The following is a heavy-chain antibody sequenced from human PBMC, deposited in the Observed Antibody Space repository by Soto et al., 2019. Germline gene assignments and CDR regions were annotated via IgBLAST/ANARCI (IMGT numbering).Heavy chain of an antibody. Sequence: EVQLVESGGGLVQPGGSLRLSCAASGFTFSSYWMHWVGQAPGKGLVWVSRSNSDGSSTSNADSVKGRFTISRDNAKNTLYLQMNSLRAEDTAVYYCASKELSSSSINYWGQGTLVTVSS. D-gene: IGHD6-6*01. CDR3: ASKELSSSSINY. CDR2: SNSDGSST. CDR1: GFTFSSYW. J-gene: IGHJ4*02. V-gene: IGHV3-74*01.